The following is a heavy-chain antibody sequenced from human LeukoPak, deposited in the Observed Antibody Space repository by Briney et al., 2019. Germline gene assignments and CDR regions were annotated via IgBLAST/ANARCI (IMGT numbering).Heavy chain of an antibody. D-gene: IGHD2-2*01. Sequence: VASVNVSCEASGYTFTDYGIDWVRQVPGQGPEWMGWISTLYGNKNYAQKFQGRLTLTSDTSTSTAFLELTSLASDDTAVYYCAAHLPAAPFDYWGQGTLVTVSS. J-gene: IGHJ4*02. V-gene: IGHV1-18*01. CDR3: AAHLPAAPFDY. CDR2: ISTLYGNK. CDR1: GYTFTDYG.